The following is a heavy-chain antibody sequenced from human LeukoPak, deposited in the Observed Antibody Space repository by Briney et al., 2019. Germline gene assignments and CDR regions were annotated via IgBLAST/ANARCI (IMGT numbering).Heavy chain of an antibody. D-gene: IGHD3-10*01. CDR3: ARVALGDPYYFDY. J-gene: IGHJ4*02. V-gene: IGHV4-59*12. CDR2: IYYSGST. Sequence: SETLSLTCTVSGGSISSYYWSWIRQPPGKGLEWIGYIYYSGSTNYNPSLKSRVTISVDASKKQFSLQLSSVTAADTAIYYCARVALGDPYYFDYWGQGTLVTVSS. CDR1: GGSISSYY.